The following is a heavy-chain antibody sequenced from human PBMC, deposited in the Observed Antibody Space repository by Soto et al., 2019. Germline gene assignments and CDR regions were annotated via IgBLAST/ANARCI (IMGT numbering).Heavy chain of an antibody. V-gene: IGHV1-3*01. D-gene: IGHD2-2*01. J-gene: IGHJ2*01. Sequence: QVQLVQSGAEVKKPGASVKVSCKASGYTFTSYAMHWVRQAPGQRLEWMGWINAGNGNTKYSQKFQGRVTITRDTSASTAYMELSSLRSEDTAVYYCARGYCSSTSCTSSYWYFDLWGRGTLVTVSS. CDR3: ARGYCSSTSCTSSYWYFDL. CDR1: GYTFTSYA. CDR2: INAGNGNT.